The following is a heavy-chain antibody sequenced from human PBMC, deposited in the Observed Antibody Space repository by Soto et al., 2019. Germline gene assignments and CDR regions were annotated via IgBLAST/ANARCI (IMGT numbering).Heavy chain of an antibody. J-gene: IGHJ5*02. CDR3: ARDLGGCSAGSCRYNWFDP. CDR2: IIPIYGTT. CDR1: GDTFSNYA. V-gene: IGHV1-69*13. D-gene: IGHD2-15*01. Sequence: AASVKVSFKASGDTFSNYAVSWVRQAPGQGLEWMGGIIPIYGTTNYAQRFQDRVTITADESTSTAYMELSSLRSEDTAVYYCARDLGGCSAGSCRYNWFDPWGQGTLVTVS.